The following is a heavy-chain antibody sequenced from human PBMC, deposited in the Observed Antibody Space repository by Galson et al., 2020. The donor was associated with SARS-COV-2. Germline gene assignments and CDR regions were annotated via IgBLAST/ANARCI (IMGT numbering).Heavy chain of an antibody. CDR1: GFTFTSSA. CDR2: ILVGTGKT. Sequence: SVKVSCKTSGFTFTSSAVQWVRQARGQRLEWIGWILVGTGKTHYAQKFQERVTITRDMSTSTAYMELSSLRSEDTAGYYCAAIIVSNYYFMDVWGKGTTVTVSS. CDR3: AAIIVSNYYFMDV. J-gene: IGHJ6*03. D-gene: IGHD1-20*01. V-gene: IGHV1-58*01.